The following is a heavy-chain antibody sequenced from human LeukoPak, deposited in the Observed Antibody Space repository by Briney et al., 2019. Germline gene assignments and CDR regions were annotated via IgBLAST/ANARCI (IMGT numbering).Heavy chain of an antibody. CDR3: ARDRGFRGYDFWSGYHFDY. CDR2: IYHSGST. J-gene: IGHJ4*02. V-gene: IGHV4-38-2*02. Sequence: SETLSLTCTVSGASISSYHWGWIRQPPGKGLEWIGSIYHSGSTYYNPSLKSRVTISVDTSRNQFSLKLSSVTAADTAVYYCARDRGFRGYDFWSGYHFDYWGQGTLVTVSS. CDR1: GASISSYH. D-gene: IGHD3-3*01.